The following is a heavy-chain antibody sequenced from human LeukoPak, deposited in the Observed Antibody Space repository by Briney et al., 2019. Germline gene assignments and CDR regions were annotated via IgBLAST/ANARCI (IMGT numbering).Heavy chain of an antibody. CDR3: AMYTTGRGGHGY. V-gene: IGHV4-59*11. Sequence: SETLSLTCTVSGDSISDHHWSWIRQPPGKGLEWIGYILYTGTTNYNPSLKSRVTISVDTSRNQFSLKLSSVTAADTAVYYCAMYTTGRGGHGYWGRGTLITVSA. CDR1: GDSISDHH. J-gene: IGHJ4*02. D-gene: IGHD2/OR15-2a*01. CDR2: ILYTGTT.